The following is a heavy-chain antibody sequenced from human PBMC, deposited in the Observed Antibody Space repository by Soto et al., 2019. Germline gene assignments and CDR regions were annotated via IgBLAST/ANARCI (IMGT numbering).Heavy chain of an antibody. D-gene: IGHD2-21*02. CDR3: AKHGDSGYYFYYMDV. V-gene: IGHV3-23*01. CDR2: ININGGGT. J-gene: IGHJ6*03. Sequence: GGSLRLSCVASGCTFSRYVMSLVRQATGKGLEWVSTININGGGTYYADSVKGRFTISRDESKTTLFLQMNSLRAEDTAVYYCAKHGDSGYYFYYMDVWGKGTAVTVSS. CDR1: GCTFSRYV.